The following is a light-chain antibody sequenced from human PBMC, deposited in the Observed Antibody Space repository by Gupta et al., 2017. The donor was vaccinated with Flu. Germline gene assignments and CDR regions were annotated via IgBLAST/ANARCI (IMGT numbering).Light chain of an antibody. CDR3: QQYGNSPLYS. J-gene: IGKJ2*03. V-gene: IGKV3-20*01. Sequence: PGETATLSCRASQNINARHLAWYQQRPGQAPRLVMYDESRRPTGVPDRFSSSGSGADFTLTITRREPEDFAVYYCQQYGNSPLYSFGQGTKLEI. CDR2: DES. CDR1: QNINARH.